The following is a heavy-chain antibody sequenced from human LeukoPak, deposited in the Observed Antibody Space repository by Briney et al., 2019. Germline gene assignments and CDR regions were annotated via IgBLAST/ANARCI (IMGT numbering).Heavy chain of an antibody. V-gene: IGHV1-69*13. Sequence: SVKVSCKASGGTFNNFAISWVRQAPGQGLEWVGGIIPMSGTANYAQKFQGRVTITADESTSTAYMELSSLRSEDTAIYYCASPVKYYDTWSGYPPFDNWGQGTLVTVSS. CDR1: GGTFNNFA. CDR2: IIPMSGTA. J-gene: IGHJ4*02. D-gene: IGHD3-3*01. CDR3: ASPVKYYDTWSGYPPFDN.